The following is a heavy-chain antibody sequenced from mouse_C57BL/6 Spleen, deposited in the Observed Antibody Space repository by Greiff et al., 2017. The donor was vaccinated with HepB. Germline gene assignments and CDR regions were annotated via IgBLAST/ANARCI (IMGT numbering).Heavy chain of an antibody. V-gene: IGHV1-26*01. D-gene: IGHD1-1*01. J-gene: IGHJ4*01. CDR2: INPNNGGT. CDR3: ARGVTTRDAMDY. CDR1: GYTFTDYY. Sequence: VQLQQPGPELVKPGASVKISCKASGYTFTDYYMNWVKQSHGKSLEWIGDINPNNGGTSYNQKFKGKATLTVDKSSSTAYMQLSSLTSEDSAVYYCARGVTTRDAMDYWGQGTSVTVSS.